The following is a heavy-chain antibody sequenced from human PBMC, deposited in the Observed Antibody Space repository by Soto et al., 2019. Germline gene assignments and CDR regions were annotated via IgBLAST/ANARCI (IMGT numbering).Heavy chain of an antibody. CDR2: IYYSGST. D-gene: IGHD3-3*01. Sequence: SETLSLTCTVSGGSISSYYWSWIRQPPGKGLEWIGYIYYSGSTNYNPSLKSRVTISVDTSKNQFSLKLSSVTAADTAVYYCARQHDFWSGYYGVLGSNWFDPWGQGTLVTVSS. V-gene: IGHV4-59*08. CDR1: GGSISSYY. CDR3: ARQHDFWSGYYGVLGSNWFDP. J-gene: IGHJ5*02.